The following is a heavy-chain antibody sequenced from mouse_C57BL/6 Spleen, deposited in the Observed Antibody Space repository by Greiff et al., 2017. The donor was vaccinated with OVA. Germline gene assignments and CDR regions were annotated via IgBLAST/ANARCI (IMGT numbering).Heavy chain of an antibody. CDR1: GYTFTSYW. CDR3: ARGNPIYAMDY. CDR2: IYPGSGST. Sequence: QVQLQQPGAELVKPGASVKMSCKASGYTFTSYWITWVKQRPGQGLEWIGDIYPGSGSTNYNEKFKSKATLTVDTSSSTAHMQLSSLTSEDSAVYYCARGNPIYAMDYWGQGTSVTVSS. V-gene: IGHV1-55*01. J-gene: IGHJ4*01.